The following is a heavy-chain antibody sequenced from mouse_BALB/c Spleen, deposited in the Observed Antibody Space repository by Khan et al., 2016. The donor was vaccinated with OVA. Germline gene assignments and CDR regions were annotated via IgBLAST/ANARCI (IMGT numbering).Heavy chain of an antibody. CDR3: TKLSAWNFFKYGMDD. CDR2: IWGDGST. V-gene: IGHV2-3*01. J-gene: IGHJ4*01. CDR1: GFSITSHG. D-gene: IGHD6-1*01. Sequence: QVQLKESGPGLVAPSQSLSITCTVSGFSITSHGVSWVRQPPGKGLEWLGVIWGDGSTNYHSALISRLSISKDNSKSPVFLQLNSLQTDDTATSYCTKLSAWNFFKYGMDDWGQGTLVTVSS.